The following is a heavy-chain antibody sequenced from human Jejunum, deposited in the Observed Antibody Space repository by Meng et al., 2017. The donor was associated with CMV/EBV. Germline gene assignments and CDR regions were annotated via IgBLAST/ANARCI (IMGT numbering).Heavy chain of an antibody. D-gene: IGHD1-26*01. CDR3: ARGPGASTREGFDY. CDR1: GGSISNHY. Sequence: LQDPGPGLVKPSETLSLTCTVSGGSISNHYWSWIRQSAGKGLEWIGRFYSSDTYNYHPSLNSRLTMSLDTSKNQFSLNLSSVTAADTAIYYCARGPGASTREGFDYWGLGTLVTVSS. V-gene: IGHV4-4*07. CDR2: FYSSDTY. J-gene: IGHJ4*02.